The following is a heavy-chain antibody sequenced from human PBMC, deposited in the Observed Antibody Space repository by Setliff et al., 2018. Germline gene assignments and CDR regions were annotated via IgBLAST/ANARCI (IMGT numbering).Heavy chain of an antibody. V-gene: IGHV3-33*08. CDR2: IWDDGVKK. D-gene: IGHD2-15*01. CDR1: GFTFSTYR. Sequence: PGGSLRLSCAASGFTFSTYRFHWVRQAPGKGLEWVAVIWDDGVKKYHADSVKGRFTISRDNSKNTLYLQMNSLRPEDAAVYYCARTCSGSGCYAGLESWGQGTPVTVSS. J-gene: IGHJ4*02. CDR3: ARTCSGSGCYAGLES.